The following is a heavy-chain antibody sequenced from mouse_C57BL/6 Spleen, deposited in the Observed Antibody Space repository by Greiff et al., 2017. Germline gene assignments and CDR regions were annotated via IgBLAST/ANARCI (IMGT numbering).Heavy chain of an antibody. D-gene: IGHD2-5*01. J-gene: IGHJ2*01. V-gene: IGHV1-69*01. CDR2: IDPSDSYT. Sequence: QVQLQQPGAELVMPGASVKLSCKASGYTFTSYWMHWVKQRPGQGLEWIGEIDPSDSYTNYNQKFKGKSTLTVDKSSSTAYMQLSSLTSEDSAVYYCSRSNYSNSYYFDDWGQGTTLTVSS. CDR1: GYTFTSYW. CDR3: SRSNYSNSYYFDD.